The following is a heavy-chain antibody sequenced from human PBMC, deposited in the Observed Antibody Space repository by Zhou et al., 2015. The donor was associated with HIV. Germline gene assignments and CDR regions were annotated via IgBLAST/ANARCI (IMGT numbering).Heavy chain of an antibody. V-gene: IGHV1-69*01. J-gene: IGHJ5*02. CDR1: GGTFSSYA. Sequence: QVQLVQSGAEVKKPGSSVKVSCKASGGTFSSYAISWVRQAPGQGLEWMGGIIPIFGTANYAQKFQGRVTITADESTSTAYMELSSLRSEDTAVYYCARSMQGGAVAVKNWFDPGAREPWSPSPQ. CDR2: IIPIFGTA. CDR3: ARSMQGGAVAVKNWFDP. D-gene: IGHD6-19*01.